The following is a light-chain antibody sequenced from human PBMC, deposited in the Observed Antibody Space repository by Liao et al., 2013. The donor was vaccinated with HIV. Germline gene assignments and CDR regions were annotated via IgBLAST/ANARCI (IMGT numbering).Light chain of an antibody. CDR2: QDS. CDR1: KLGDKY. V-gene: IGLV3-1*01. CDR3: QAWDTTRRV. J-gene: IGLJ3*02. Sequence: SYEVTQPPSVSVSPGQTASITCSGDKLGDKYACWYQQKPGQSPVLVIYQDSKRPSAIPERFSGSNSGNTATLTISGTQAMDEADYYCQAWDTTRRVFGGGTKLTVL.